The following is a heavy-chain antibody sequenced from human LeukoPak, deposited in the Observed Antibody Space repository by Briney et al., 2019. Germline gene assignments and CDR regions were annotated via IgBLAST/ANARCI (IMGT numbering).Heavy chain of an antibody. Sequence: PGGSLRLXCAASGFTFDDYGMSWVRQAPGKGLEWVSGINWNGGSTGYADSVKGRFTISGDNAKNSLYLQMNSLRAEDTALYYCAREGYGSGSYKRGAFDIWGQGTMVTVSS. J-gene: IGHJ3*02. V-gene: IGHV3-20*04. D-gene: IGHD3-10*01. CDR1: GFTFDDYG. CDR3: AREGYGSGSYKRGAFDI. CDR2: INWNGGST.